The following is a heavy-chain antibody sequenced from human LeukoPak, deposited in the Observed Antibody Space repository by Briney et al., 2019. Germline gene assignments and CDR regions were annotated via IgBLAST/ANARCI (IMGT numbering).Heavy chain of an antibody. CDR3: ATATVGYYYGMDV. Sequence: SETLSLTCTVSGGSISSYYWSWIPQPAGKGLEWIGRIYPSGSTNSNPSLKSRVTMSVDTSKNQFSLKLSSVTAADTAVYYCATATVGYYYGMDVWGQGTTVTVSS. CDR2: IYPSGST. V-gene: IGHV4-4*07. D-gene: IGHD1-26*01. CDR1: GGSISSYY. J-gene: IGHJ6*02.